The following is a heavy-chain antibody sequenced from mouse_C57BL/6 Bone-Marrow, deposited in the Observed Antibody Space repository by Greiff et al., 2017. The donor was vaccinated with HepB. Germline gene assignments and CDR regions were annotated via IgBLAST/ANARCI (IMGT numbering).Heavy chain of an antibody. J-gene: IGHJ3*01. CDR3: ARSRYYGSSSAWFAY. V-gene: IGHV1-42*01. D-gene: IGHD1-1*01. Sequence: EVQLQQSGPELVKPGASVKISCKASGYSFTGYYMNWVKQSPEKSLEWIGEINPSTGGTTYNQKFKAKATLTVDKSSSTAYMQLKSLTSEDSAVYYCARSRYYGSSSAWFAYWGQGTLVTVSA. CDR2: INPSTGGT. CDR1: GYSFTGYY.